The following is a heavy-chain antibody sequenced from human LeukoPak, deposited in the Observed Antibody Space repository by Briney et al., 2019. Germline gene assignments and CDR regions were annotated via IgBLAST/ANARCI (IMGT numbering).Heavy chain of an antibody. D-gene: IGHD3-9*01. Sequence: PSETLSLTCTVSSGSISTSNYYWGWIRQPPGKGLEWIGSIYYSGSTYYNPSLKSRVTISVDTSKNQFSLKLSSVTAADTAVYYCARQFDVLRYFDWSETLMYNWFDPWGQGTLVTVSS. CDR2: IYYSGST. V-gene: IGHV4-39*01. J-gene: IGHJ5*02. CDR1: SGSISTSNYY. CDR3: ARQFDVLRYFDWSETLMYNWFDP.